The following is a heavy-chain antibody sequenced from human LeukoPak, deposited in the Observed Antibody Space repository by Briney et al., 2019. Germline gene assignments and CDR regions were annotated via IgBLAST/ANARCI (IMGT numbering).Heavy chain of an antibody. J-gene: IGHJ5*02. Sequence: NPSETLSLTCAVYGGSFSGYYWSWIRQPPGKGLEWIGEINHSGSTNYNPSLKSRVTISVDTSKNQFSLKLSSVTAADTAVYYRARLRGRYYYGSGSSLGPWGQGTLVTVSS. V-gene: IGHV4-34*01. CDR1: GGSFSGYY. CDR3: ARLRGRYYYGSGSSLGP. CDR2: INHSGST. D-gene: IGHD3-10*01.